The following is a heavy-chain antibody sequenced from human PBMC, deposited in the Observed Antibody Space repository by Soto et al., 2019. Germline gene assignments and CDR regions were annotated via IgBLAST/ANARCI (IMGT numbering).Heavy chain of an antibody. CDR1: GGSISSSSYY. CDR3: ARHLPYGDSVSN. V-gene: IGHV4-39*01. CDR2: IYYSGST. D-gene: IGHD4-17*01. J-gene: IGHJ4*02. Sequence: SETLSLTCTVSGGSISSSSYYWGLIRQPPGKGLEWIGSIYYSGSTYYNPSLKSRVTISVDTSKNQFSLKLSSVTAADTAVYYCARHLPYGDSVSNWGQGTLVTVSS.